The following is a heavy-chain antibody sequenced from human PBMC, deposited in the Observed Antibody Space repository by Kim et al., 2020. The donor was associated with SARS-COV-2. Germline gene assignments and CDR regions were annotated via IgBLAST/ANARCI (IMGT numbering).Heavy chain of an antibody. Sequence: SVKVSCKASGFTFTSSAVQWVRQARGQRLEWIGWIVVGSGNTNYAQKFQERVTITRDMSTSTAYMELSSLRSEDTAVYYCAADPGGNYRGTDYWGQGTLVTVSS. D-gene: IGHD1-7*01. CDR1: GFTFTSSA. J-gene: IGHJ4*02. V-gene: IGHV1-58*01. CDR2: IVVGSGNT. CDR3: AADPGGNYRGTDY.